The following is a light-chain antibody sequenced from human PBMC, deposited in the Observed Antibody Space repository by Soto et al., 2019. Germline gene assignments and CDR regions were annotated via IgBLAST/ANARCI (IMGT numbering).Light chain of an antibody. CDR3: TSYTTTTSVL. J-gene: IGLJ3*02. Sequence: QSALTQPASVSGSPGQSITISCTGTSSDIGRYDYVSWYQHHPGKVPKLVIYDVTIRPSGVSNRFSGSKSGNTASLTISGLQAEDEAEYHCTSYTTTTSVLFGGGTKLTVL. CDR2: DVT. V-gene: IGLV2-14*03. CDR1: SSDIGRYDY.